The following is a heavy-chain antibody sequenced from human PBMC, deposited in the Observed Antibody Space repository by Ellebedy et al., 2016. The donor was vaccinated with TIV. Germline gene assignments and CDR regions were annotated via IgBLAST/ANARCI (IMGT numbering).Heavy chain of an antibody. V-gene: IGHV5-10-1*01. Sequence: GESLKISCKGAAYSFTGYWISWVRQMPGNGLEWMGTIDPSDSYTDYSPSFQGHVTISVDKSISTAYLQWRSLKASDSAIYYCARHENGDKIEDYFGMDVWGQGTTVTVSS. CDR1: AYSFTGYW. D-gene: IGHD4-23*01. J-gene: IGHJ6*02. CDR2: IDPSDSYT. CDR3: ARHENGDKIEDYFGMDV.